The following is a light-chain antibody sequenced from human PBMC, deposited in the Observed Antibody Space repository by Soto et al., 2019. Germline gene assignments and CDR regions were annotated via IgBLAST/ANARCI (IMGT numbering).Light chain of an antibody. Sequence: EIVLTQSPGTLSMSPGERVVLSCRASQSVSKSFVAWYQQKPGQAPRLLIYGASTRTTGIPDRFSGSGSGTDFTLTIGRLEPGDFAVYYCLHYGGSPLTFGQGTRLEIK. V-gene: IGKV3-20*01. J-gene: IGKJ5*01. CDR2: GAS. CDR3: LHYGGSPLT. CDR1: QSVSKSF.